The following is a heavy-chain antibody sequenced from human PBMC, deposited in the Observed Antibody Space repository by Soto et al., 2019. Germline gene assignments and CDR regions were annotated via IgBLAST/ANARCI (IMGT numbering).Heavy chain of an antibody. V-gene: IGHV5-10-1*01. J-gene: IGHJ6*02. CDR1: GYSFTSYW. Sequence: GASLKISCKGSGYSFTSYWISWVRQMPGKGLEWMGRIDPSDSYTNYSPSFQGHVTISADKSISTAYLQWSSLKASDTAMYYCARGGSYYNYYYGMDVWGQGTTVTVSS. CDR2: IDPSDSYT. D-gene: IGHD1-26*01. CDR3: ARGGSYYNYYYGMDV.